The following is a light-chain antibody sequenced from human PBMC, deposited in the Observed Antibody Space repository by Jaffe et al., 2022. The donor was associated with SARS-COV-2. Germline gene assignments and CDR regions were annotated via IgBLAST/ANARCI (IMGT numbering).Light chain of an antibody. CDR3: QQFNTFSLT. V-gene: IGKV1-5*03. Sequence: DIQMTQSPSTLSASVGDRVTITCRASQSVSDLLAWYQQKPGKAPKLLIYRASSLNSGVPSRFSGSGSGTEFTLTISSLQPDDFATYYCQQFNTFSLTFGGGSKVEIK. CDR2: RAS. CDR1: QSVSDL. J-gene: IGKJ4*01.